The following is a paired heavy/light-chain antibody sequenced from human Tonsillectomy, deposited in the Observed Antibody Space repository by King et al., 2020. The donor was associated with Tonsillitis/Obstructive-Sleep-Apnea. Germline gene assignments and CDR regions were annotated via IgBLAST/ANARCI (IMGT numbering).Light chain of an antibody. V-gene: IGLV2-14*01. CDR3: SSYTSSSSYV. Sequence: QSALTQPASVSGSPGQSITISCTGTSSDVGGYNYVSWYQQHPGKAPKLMIYDVSDRPSGVSNRFSGSKSGNTASLTISGLQAEDEADYYCSSYTSSSSYVFGTGTKVTVL. CDR2: DVS. CDR1: SSDVGGYNY. J-gene: IGLJ1*01.
Heavy chain of an antibody. D-gene: IGHD6-6*01. J-gene: IGHJ6*03. CDR1: GASISSYY. Sequence: QVQLQESGPGLVKPSETLSLTCTVSGASISSYYWSWIRQPPGKGLEWIGYIYYSGSTNYNPSLKSRVTISVDTSKNQFSLKLSSVTAADTAVYYCAGGTIGARPMYHYYYYMDVWGKGTTVTVSS. V-gene: IGHV4-59*01. CDR2: IYYSGST. CDR3: AGGTIGARPMYHYYYYMDV.